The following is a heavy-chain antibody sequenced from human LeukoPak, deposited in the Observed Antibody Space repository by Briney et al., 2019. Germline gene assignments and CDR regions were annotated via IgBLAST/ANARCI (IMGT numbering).Heavy chain of an antibody. J-gene: IGHJ5*02. CDR1: GGSISSSNW. CDR2: IYHSGST. Sequence: PSGTLSLTCAVSGGSISSSNWWSWVRQPPGKGLEWIGEIYHSGSTNYNPSLKSRVTISVDKSKNQFSPKLSSVTAADTAVYYCARAPGYYDSSGYSFNWFDPWGQGTLVTVPS. V-gene: IGHV4-4*02. CDR3: ARAPGYYDSSGYSFNWFDP. D-gene: IGHD3-22*01.